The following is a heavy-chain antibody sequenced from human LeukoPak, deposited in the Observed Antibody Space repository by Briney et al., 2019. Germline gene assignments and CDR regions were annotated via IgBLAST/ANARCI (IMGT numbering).Heavy chain of an antibody. J-gene: IGHJ5*02. CDR1: GGSINTPNYY. V-gene: IGHV4-39*07. CDR2: IYYSGST. Sequence: SETLSLTCTVSGGSINTPNYYWGWIRQPPGKGLEWIGIIYYSGSTYYNPSLKSRVTISLDTSKNQFSLKLSSVTAADTAVYYCARESGWYEGGFDPWGQGTLVTVSS. CDR3: ARESGWYEGGFDP. D-gene: IGHD6-19*01.